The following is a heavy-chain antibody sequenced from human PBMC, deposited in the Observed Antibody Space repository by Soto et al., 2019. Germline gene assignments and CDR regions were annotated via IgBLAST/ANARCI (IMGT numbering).Heavy chain of an antibody. CDR1: RFTFSDHY. CDR2: IRNKANSYRT. D-gene: IGHD1-26*01. Sequence: EVQLVESGGGLVQPGGSLRLSCAASRFTFSDHYMDWVRQAPGKGLEWVGRIRNKANSYRTEYAASVKGRFTISRDDSKNSLYLQMNSLKTEDTAVYYCARGVSGKYLGDGMDVWGQGTTVTVSS. CDR3: ARGVSGKYLGDGMDV. J-gene: IGHJ6*02. V-gene: IGHV3-72*01.